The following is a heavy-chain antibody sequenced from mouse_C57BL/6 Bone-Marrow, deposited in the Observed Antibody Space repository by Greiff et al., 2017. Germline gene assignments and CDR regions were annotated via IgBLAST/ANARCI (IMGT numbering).Heavy chain of an antibody. Sequence: QVQLQQPGAELVKPGASVKMSCKASGYTFTSYWITWVKQRPGQGLEWIGDIYPGSGSTNYNEKFKSKATLTVDTSSSTAYMQLNSLTSEDSAVYYCARPYYSNYWYFDVWGTGTTVTVAA. CDR3: ARPYYSNYWYFDV. CDR2: IYPGSGST. D-gene: IGHD2-5*01. CDR1: GYTFTSYW. V-gene: IGHV1-55*01. J-gene: IGHJ1*03.